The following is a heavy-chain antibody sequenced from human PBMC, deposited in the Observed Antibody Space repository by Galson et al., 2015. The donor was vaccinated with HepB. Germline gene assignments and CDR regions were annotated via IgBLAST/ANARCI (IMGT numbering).Heavy chain of an antibody. D-gene: IGHD6-13*01. CDR2: TYYRSKWYN. V-gene: IGHV6-1*01. J-gene: IGHJ2*01. CDR3: ARVQAAAADVWYFDL. CDR1: GDSVSSNSAA. Sequence: CAISGDSVSSNSAAWNWIRQSPSRGLEWLGRTYYRSKWYNDYAVSVKSRITINPDTSKNQFSLQLNSVTPEDTAVYYCARVQAAAADVWYFDLWGRGTLVTVSS.